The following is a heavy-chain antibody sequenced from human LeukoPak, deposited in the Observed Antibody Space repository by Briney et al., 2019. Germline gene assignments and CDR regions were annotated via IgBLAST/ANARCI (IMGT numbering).Heavy chain of an antibody. CDR2: IYSGGST. CDR3: AKGYSYSRGDFDY. V-gene: IGHV3-66*01. CDR1: EFSVGSNY. J-gene: IGHJ4*02. D-gene: IGHD5-18*01. Sequence: GGSLRLSCAASEFSVGSNYMTWVRQAPGKGLEWVSLIYSGGSTYYADSVKGRFTISRDNSKNTLYLQMNSLRAEDTAVYYCAKGYSYSRGDFDYWGQGTLVTVSS.